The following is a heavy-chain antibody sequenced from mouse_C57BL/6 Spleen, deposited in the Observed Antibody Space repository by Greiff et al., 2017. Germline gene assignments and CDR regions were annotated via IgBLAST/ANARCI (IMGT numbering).Heavy chain of an antibody. CDR1: GFTFSSYT. CDR2: ISGGGGNT. Sequence: EVHLVESGGGLVKPGGSLKLSCAASGFTFSSYTMSWVRQTPEKRLEWVATISGGGGNTYYPDSVKGRFTISRDNAKNTLYLQMSSLRSEDTALYYCARLGGSLYFDYWGQGTTLTVSS. V-gene: IGHV5-9*01. J-gene: IGHJ2*01. CDR3: ARLGGSLYFDY. D-gene: IGHD1-1*02.